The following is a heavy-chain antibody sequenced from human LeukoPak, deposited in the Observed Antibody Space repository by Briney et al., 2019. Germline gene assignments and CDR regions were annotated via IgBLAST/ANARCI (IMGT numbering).Heavy chain of an antibody. V-gene: IGHV1-2*06. CDR1: EYTFTGYY. D-gene: IGHD3-10*01. Sequence: ASVKVSCKTSEYTFTGYYMHWVRQAPGQGLEWMGRINPNSGGTNYAQKFQGRVTMTRDTSISTAYMELSRLRSDDTAVYYCARDSASGSYFPDYWGQGTLVTVSS. CDR3: ARDSASGSYFPDY. J-gene: IGHJ4*02. CDR2: INPNSGGT.